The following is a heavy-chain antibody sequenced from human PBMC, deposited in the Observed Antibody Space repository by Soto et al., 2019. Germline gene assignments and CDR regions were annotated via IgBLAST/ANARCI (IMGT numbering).Heavy chain of an antibody. J-gene: IGHJ4*02. D-gene: IGHD3-9*01. CDR3: ARAPHYEILAAIDY. Sequence: VQLPEAGPGLVEPSQTLSLTCTVSGASVNRDGFYWNWIRQHPEKGLEWIGYIYDSGSTYYNPSLESRVSISLDTPNNQFSLNLKSVTAADTAIYYCARAPHYEILAAIDYWGQGTLVTVSS. V-gene: IGHV4-31*03. CDR2: IYDSGST. CDR1: GASVNRDGFY.